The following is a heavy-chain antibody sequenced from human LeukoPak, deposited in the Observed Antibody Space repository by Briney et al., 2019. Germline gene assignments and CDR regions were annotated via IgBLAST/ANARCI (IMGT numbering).Heavy chain of an antibody. J-gene: IGHJ4*02. CDR3: AKDRLTEDILTGYYY. D-gene: IGHD3-9*01. CDR2: IRYDGSNK. Sequence: PGGSLRLSCAASGFTFSSYGMHWVRQAPGKGLEWVAFIRYDGSNKYYADSVKGRFTISRDNSKNTLYLQMNSLRAEDTAVYYCAKDRLTEDILTGYYYWDQGTLVTVSS. CDR1: GFTFSSYG. V-gene: IGHV3-30*02.